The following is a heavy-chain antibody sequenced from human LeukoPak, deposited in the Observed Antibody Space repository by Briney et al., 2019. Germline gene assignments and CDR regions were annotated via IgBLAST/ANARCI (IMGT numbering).Heavy chain of an antibody. V-gene: IGHV3-48*03. CDR3: AKLYSSSSSLVY. Sequence: PGGSLRLSCAASGFTFSSYEMNWVRQAPGKGLEWVSYISSSGSTIYYADSVKGRFTISRDNSKNTLYLQMNSLRAEDTAVYYCAKLYSSSSSLVYWGQGTLVTVSS. CDR2: ISSSGSTI. CDR1: GFTFSSYE. D-gene: IGHD6-6*01. J-gene: IGHJ4*02.